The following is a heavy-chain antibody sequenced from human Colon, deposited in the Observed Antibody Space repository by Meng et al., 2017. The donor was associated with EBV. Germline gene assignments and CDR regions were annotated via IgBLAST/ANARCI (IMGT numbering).Heavy chain of an antibody. V-gene: IGHV4-4*02. Sequence: VELPAPGPGWGDPSGALSLTCAVSVASISSNNWWSWVRQPPGKGLEWIGEIYHGGNTNYNPSLKSRVTISVDRSNDQFSLSLSSVTAADTAVYYCARGNAYNAPSFDYWGQGTLVTVSS. D-gene: IGHD5-24*01. J-gene: IGHJ4*02. CDR3: ARGNAYNAPSFDY. CDR2: IYHGGNT. CDR1: VASISSNNW.